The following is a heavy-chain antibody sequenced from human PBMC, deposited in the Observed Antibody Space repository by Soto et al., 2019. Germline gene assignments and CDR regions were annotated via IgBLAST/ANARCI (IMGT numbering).Heavy chain of an antibody. V-gene: IGHV4-61*08. J-gene: IGHJ4*02. CDR2: IYYTGGT. D-gene: IGHD2-15*01. Sequence: SETLSLTCTVSGGSVSSDDYYWSWIRQPPGKGLEWTGFIYYTGGTNYNPSLKSRVTISVDTSKNQFSLKLSSVTAADTAVYYCARTVGQGLTAFFDHWGQGTLVTVSS. CDR1: GGSVSSDDYY. CDR3: ARTVGQGLTAFFDH.